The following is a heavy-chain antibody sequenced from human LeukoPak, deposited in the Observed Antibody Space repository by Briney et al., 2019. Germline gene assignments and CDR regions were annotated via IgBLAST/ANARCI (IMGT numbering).Heavy chain of an antibody. J-gene: IGHJ3*02. Sequence: GGSLRLSCAASGFTFSSYSMNWVRQAPGKGLEWVSSISSSSSYIYYADSVKGRFTISRDNAKNSLYLQMNSLRDEDTAVYYCVKVTTGDDAFDIWGQGTMVTVSS. V-gene: IGHV3-21*01. CDR2: ISSSSSYI. CDR1: GFTFSSYS. CDR3: VKVTTGDDAFDI. D-gene: IGHD4-17*01.